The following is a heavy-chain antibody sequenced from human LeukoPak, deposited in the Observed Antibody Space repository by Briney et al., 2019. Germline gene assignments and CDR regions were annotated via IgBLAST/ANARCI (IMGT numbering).Heavy chain of an antibody. V-gene: IGHV3-30*02. D-gene: IGHD6-13*01. CDR2: IRYDGSNK. Sequence: GGSLRLSCAASGFTFSSYGMHWVRQAPGKGLEWVAFIRYDGSNKYYADSVKGRFTISRDNSKNTLYLQMNSLRAEDTAVYYCAKVRPLGSSWYQTHIDYWGQGTLVTVSS. CDR1: GFTFSSYG. J-gene: IGHJ4*02. CDR3: AKVRPLGSSWYQTHIDY.